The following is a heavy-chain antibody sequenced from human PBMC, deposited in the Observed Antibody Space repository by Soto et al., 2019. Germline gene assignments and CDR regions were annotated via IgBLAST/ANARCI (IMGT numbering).Heavy chain of an antibody. CDR1: GGSISSYY. CDR2: IYYSGST. Sequence: SETLSLTCTVSGGSISSYYWSWIRQPPGKGLEWIGYIYYSGSTNYNPSLKSRVTISVDTSKNQFSLKLSSVTAADTAVYYCARTTPGLGWGMGGGSCYYLDYWGQGTLVTVSS. V-gene: IGHV4-59*01. CDR3: ARTTPGLGWGMGGGSCYYLDY. J-gene: IGHJ4*02. D-gene: IGHD2-15*01.